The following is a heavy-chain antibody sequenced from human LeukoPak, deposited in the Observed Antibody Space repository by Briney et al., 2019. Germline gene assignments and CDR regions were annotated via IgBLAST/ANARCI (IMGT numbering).Heavy chain of an antibody. Sequence: PGGSLRLSCAASGFTFNTYSMTWVRQAPGKGLEWISYISSSSSTIYYADSVKGRFTISRDNANNSLYLQMNSLRADDTAVYSCARDRGGDYEYYYYGMDVWGQGTTVTVSS. CDR3: ARDRGGDYEYYYYGMDV. D-gene: IGHD2-21*02. CDR2: ISSSSSTI. V-gene: IGHV3-48*01. CDR1: GFTFNTYS. J-gene: IGHJ6*02.